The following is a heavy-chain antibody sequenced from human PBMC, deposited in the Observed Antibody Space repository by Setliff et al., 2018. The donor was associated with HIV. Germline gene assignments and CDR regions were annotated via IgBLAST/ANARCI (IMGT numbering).Heavy chain of an antibody. CDR2: MYYSGNT. CDR3: ARGGTSSNWFDP. Sequence: SETLSLTCTVSGVSISNYYWSWIRQPPGKGLEWIGYMYYSGNTNYNPSLRSRVTISVDTSKSQFSLKLNSVTAADTAVYYCARGGTSSNWFDPWGQGTLVTVSS. J-gene: IGHJ5*02. V-gene: IGHV4-59*01. D-gene: IGHD1-26*01. CDR1: GVSISNYY.